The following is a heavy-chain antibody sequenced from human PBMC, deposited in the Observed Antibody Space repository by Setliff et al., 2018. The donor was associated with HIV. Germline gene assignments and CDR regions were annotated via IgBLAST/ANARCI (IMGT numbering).Heavy chain of an antibody. CDR2: INHSGST. CDR3: ARDSVAAAVTGGMDV. CDR1: GGSFSGYY. V-gene: IGHV4-34*01. J-gene: IGHJ6*02. D-gene: IGHD6-13*01. Sequence: SETLSLTCAVYGGSFSGYYWSWIRQPPGKGLEWIGEINHSGSTNYNPSLKSRVTILVDTSKNQFSLKLSSVTAADTAVYYCARDSVAAAVTGGMDVWGQGTTVT.